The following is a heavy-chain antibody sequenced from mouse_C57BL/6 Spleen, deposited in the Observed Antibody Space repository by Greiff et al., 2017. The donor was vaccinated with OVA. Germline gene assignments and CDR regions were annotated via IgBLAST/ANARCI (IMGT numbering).Heavy chain of an antibody. CDR3: ASRYYGSSYGYFDV. CDR2: ISYDGST. CDR1: GYSITSGYY. J-gene: IGHJ1*03. D-gene: IGHD1-1*01. V-gene: IGHV3-6*01. Sequence: EVKLMESGPGLVKPSQSLSLTCSVTGYSITSGYYWNWIRQFPGNKLEWMGYISYDGSTNYNPSLKNPISITRDPSKNQFFLKLNAVTTEDTATYYCASRYYGSSYGYFDVWGTGTTVTVSS.